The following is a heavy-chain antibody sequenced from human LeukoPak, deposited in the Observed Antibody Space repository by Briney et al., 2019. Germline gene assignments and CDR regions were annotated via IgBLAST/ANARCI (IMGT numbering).Heavy chain of an antibody. Sequence: GGSLRLSCAASGFTFSSYAMHWVRQAPGKGLEWVAVISYDRSNKYYADSVKGRFTISRDNSKNTLYLQMNSLRAEDTAVYYCARALTTVTNWFDPWGQGTLVTVSS. D-gene: IGHD4-11*01. CDR1: GFTFSSYA. J-gene: IGHJ5*02. CDR2: ISYDRSNK. V-gene: IGHV3-30-3*01. CDR3: ARALTTVTNWFDP.